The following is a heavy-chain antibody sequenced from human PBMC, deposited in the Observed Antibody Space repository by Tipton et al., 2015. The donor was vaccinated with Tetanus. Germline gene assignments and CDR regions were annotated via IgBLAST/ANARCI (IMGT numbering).Heavy chain of an antibody. CDR1: GFTFSSFG. Sequence: SLRLSCAASGFTFSSFGMTWVRQAPGKGLEWVSSIGSTDYIYYADSVRGRFTVSRDNAKNSLYLQMNSLRAEDTAVYYCARGWDFWRGYGPTWVDPWGQGTLVTVSS. J-gene: IGHJ5*02. D-gene: IGHD3-3*01. V-gene: IGHV3-21*01. CDR3: ARGWDFWRGYGPTWVDP. CDR2: IGSTDYI.